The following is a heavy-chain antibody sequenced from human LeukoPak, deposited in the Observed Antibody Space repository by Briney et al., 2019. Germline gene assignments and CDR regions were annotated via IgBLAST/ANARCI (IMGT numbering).Heavy chain of an antibody. CDR1: GFTFNNYA. V-gene: IGHV3-23*01. J-gene: IGHJ4*02. D-gene: IGHD2-21*02. CDR3: AKGRGGDIVVVTAIYDY. Sequence: PGGSLRLSCAASGFTFNNYAMSWVRQAPGKGLEWVSGISGSGGSTYYADSVKGRFTISRDNSKNTLYLQMNSLRAEDTAVYYCAKGRGGDIVVVTAIYDYWDQGTLVTVSS. CDR2: ISGSGGST.